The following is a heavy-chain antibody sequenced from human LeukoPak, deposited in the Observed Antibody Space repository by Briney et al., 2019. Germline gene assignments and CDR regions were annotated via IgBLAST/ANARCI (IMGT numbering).Heavy chain of an antibody. V-gene: IGHV3-23*01. CDR1: GFTFSSYA. J-gene: IGHJ6*02. CDR2: ISGSGGST. Sequence: GGSLRLSCAASGFTFSSYAMSWVRQAPGKGLEWVSAISGSGGSTYYADSVKGRFTISRDNSKNTLYLQMNSLRAEDTAVYYCAKLARSGYSYGRVSHYYGMDVWGQGTTVTVSS. CDR3: AKLARSGYSYGRVSHYYGMDV. D-gene: IGHD5-18*01.